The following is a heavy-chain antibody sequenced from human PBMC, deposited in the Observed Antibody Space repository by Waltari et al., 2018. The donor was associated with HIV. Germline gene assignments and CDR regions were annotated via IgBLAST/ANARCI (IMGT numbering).Heavy chain of an antibody. CDR3: ARGGDGYSPYYYYGMDV. CDR2: INPSGGST. D-gene: IGHD2-15*01. J-gene: IGHJ6*02. V-gene: IGHV1-46*01. CDR1: GYTFTSYY. Sequence: QVQLVQSGAEVKKPGASVKVSCKASGYTFTSYYMHWVRQAPGQGLEWMGIINPSGGSTSYAQKFQGRVTMTRDTSTSTVYMELSSLRSEDTAVYYCARGGDGYSPYYYYGMDVWGQGTTVTVSS.